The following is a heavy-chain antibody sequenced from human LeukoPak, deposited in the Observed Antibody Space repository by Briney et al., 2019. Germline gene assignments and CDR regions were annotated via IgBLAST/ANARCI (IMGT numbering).Heavy chain of an antibody. CDR3: ARVAYYYDSSGYQYYFDY. D-gene: IGHD3-22*01. CDR1: GFTFSSYS. J-gene: IGHJ4*02. Sequence: GGSLRLSCAASGFTFSSYSMNWVRQAPGKGLEWVSSISSSSSYIYYADSVKGRFTISRDNAKNSPYLQMNSLRDEDTAVYYCARVAYYYDSSGYQYYFDYWGQGTLVTVSS. CDR2: ISSSSSYI. V-gene: IGHV3-21*01.